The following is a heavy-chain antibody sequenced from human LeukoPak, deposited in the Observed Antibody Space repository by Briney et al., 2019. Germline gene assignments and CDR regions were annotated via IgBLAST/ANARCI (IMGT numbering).Heavy chain of an antibody. Sequence: PSETLSLTCAVYDGSFSGYYWSWIRQPAGKGLEWIGRIYTSGSTNYNPSLKSRVTMSVDTSKNQFSLKLSSVTAADTAVYYCARGTRARMHAFDIWGQGTMVTVSS. J-gene: IGHJ3*02. CDR1: DGSFSGYY. D-gene: IGHD1-14*01. CDR3: ARGTRARMHAFDI. CDR2: IYTSGST. V-gene: IGHV4-59*10.